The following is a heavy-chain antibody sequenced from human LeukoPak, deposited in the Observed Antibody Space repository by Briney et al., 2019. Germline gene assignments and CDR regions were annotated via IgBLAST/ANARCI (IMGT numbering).Heavy chain of an antibody. D-gene: IGHD3-10*01. CDR2: ISGSGGST. V-gene: IGHV3-23*01. CDR1: GFTFSSYA. J-gene: IGHJ4*02. CDR3: AREHTYYYGSGSYLFDY. Sequence: GGSLRLSCAASGFTFSSYAMSWVRQAPGKGLEWVSAISGSGGSTYYADSVKGRFTISRDNSKNTLYLQMNSLRAEDTAVYYCAREHTYYYGSGSYLFDYWGQGTLVTVSS.